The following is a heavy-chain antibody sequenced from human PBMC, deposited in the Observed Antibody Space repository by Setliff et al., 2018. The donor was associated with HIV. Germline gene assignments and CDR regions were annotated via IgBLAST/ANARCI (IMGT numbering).Heavy chain of an antibody. CDR2: IKSKTDGGTT. J-gene: IGHJ6*03. CDR1: GFTFSNAW. CDR3: TTATAVVVVAATLGGFMDV. D-gene: IGHD2-15*01. V-gene: IGHV3-15*01. Sequence: PGGSLRLSCAASGFTFSNAWMSWVRQAPGKGLEWVGRIKSKTDGGTTDYTAPVKGRFTISRDDSKNTLYLQMNSLKTEDTAVYYCTTATAVVVVAATLGGFMDVWGKGTTVTVSS.